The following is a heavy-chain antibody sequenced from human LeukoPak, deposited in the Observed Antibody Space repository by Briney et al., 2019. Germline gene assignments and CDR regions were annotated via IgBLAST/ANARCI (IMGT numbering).Heavy chain of an antibody. CDR2: ISAYNGNT. Sequence: GASVKVSCKASGYTFTSYGISWVRQAPGQGLEWMGWISAYNGNTNYAQKLQGRVTMTTDTSTSTAYMELRSLRSDDTAVYYCARDLDSLAAVPGVYMDVWGKGTTVTVSS. V-gene: IGHV1-18*01. CDR1: GYTFTSYG. CDR3: ARDLDSLAAVPGVYMDV. D-gene: IGHD3-9*01. J-gene: IGHJ6*03.